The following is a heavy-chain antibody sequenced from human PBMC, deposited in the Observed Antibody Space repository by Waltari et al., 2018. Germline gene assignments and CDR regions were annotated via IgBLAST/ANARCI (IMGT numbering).Heavy chain of an antibody. CDR1: GYTFTGYY. J-gene: IGHJ4*02. CDR3: ASLTEYCTNGVCYTNSFDY. V-gene: IGHV1-2*02. CDR2: INPTSGGT. Sequence: QVQLVQSGAEVKKPGASVKVSCTASGYTFTGYYMNWVRKAPGQGLEWMGWINPTSGGTNYAQKFQGRVTMTRDTSISTAYMELSRLRSDDTAVYYCASLTEYCTNGVCYTNSFDYWGQGTLVTVSS. D-gene: IGHD2-8*01.